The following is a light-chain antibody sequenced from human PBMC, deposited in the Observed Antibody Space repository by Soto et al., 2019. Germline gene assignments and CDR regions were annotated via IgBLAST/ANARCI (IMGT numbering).Light chain of an antibody. CDR2: SAS. CDR3: HQYGSSTLA. Sequence: IVLTQSLGTLCISPGQTAPLSCRSSETVDTSSLGWYQKKPGRDPSLLIYSASRRATGIPDRFDASGSATDFNLTISRLETEDFAVYYCHQYGSSTLAFGEGTKVDIK. J-gene: IGKJ4*01. V-gene: IGKV3-20*01. CDR1: ETVDTSS.